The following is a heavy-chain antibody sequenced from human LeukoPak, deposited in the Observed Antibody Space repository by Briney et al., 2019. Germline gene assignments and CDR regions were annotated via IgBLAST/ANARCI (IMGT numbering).Heavy chain of an antibody. Sequence: SETLPLTCTVSGGSISSGSYYWGWIRQPPGKGLEWIGSIYYSGSTYYNPSLKSRVTISVDTSKNQFSLKLSSVTAADTAVYYCATDDMVRGVLPFDYWGQGTLVTVSS. CDR3: ATDDMVRGVLPFDY. V-gene: IGHV4-39*01. D-gene: IGHD3-10*01. CDR2: IYYSGST. J-gene: IGHJ4*02. CDR1: GGSISSGSYY.